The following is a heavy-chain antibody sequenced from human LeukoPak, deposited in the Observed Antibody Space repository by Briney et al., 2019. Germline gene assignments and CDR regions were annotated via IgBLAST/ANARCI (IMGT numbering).Heavy chain of an antibody. CDR1: GFTFSNYW. D-gene: IGHD3-3*01. V-gene: IGHV3-74*01. J-gene: IGHJ4*02. CDR2: INSDGSGT. Sequence: PGGSLRLSCAASGFTFSNYWMHWVRQAPGKGLVWVSRINSDGSGTSYADSVKGRFTISRDNGKNTLYLQMNSLRAEDTAVYYCAKDLQVYRRITIFGVVTNPDYWGQGTLVTVSS. CDR3: AKDLQVYRRITIFGVVTNPDY.